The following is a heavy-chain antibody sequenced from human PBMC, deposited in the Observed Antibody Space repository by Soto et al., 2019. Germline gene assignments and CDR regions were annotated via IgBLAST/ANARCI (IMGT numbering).Heavy chain of an antibody. CDR1: GFTFSSYW. V-gene: IGHV3-7*01. Sequence: GGSLRLSCAASGFTFSSYWMSWVRQAPGKGLEWVANIKQDGSEKYYVDSVKGRFTISRDNAKNSLYLQMNSLRAEDTAVYYCARCNGSSSWYKYYYYYYMDFWGKGTTVTVSS. CDR2: IKQDGSEK. J-gene: IGHJ6*03. CDR3: ARCNGSSSWYKYYYYYYMDF. D-gene: IGHD6-13*01.